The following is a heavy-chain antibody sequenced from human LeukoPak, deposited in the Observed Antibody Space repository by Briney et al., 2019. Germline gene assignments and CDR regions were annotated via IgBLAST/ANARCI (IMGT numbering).Heavy chain of an antibody. D-gene: IGHD2-21*01. Sequence: PSETLSLTCSVSGDSISSSSYYWGWIRQPPGKGLEWIGSIFYSGSTYYTPSLKSRVTISLDTSKNQLSLRLTSVTAADTAVYYCARQIAVVEPTDPNWFDSWGQGTLVTVSS. V-gene: IGHV4-39*07. J-gene: IGHJ5*01. CDR2: IFYSGST. CDR3: ARQIAVVEPTDPNWFDS. CDR1: GDSISSSSYY.